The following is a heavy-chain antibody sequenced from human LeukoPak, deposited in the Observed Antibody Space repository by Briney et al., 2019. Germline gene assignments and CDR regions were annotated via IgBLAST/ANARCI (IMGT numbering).Heavy chain of an antibody. D-gene: IGHD6-25*01. Sequence: PGRSLRLSCAASGFTFSSYGMHWVRQAPGKGLEWQSFISSSSTAIYYADSVKGRFTVSRDNAKNSAYLQMNSLRADDTAVYYCARRTAAAEIDYWGQGTLVTVSS. V-gene: IGHV3-48*01. CDR2: ISSSSTAI. J-gene: IGHJ4*02. CDR1: GFTFSSYG. CDR3: ARRTAAAEIDY.